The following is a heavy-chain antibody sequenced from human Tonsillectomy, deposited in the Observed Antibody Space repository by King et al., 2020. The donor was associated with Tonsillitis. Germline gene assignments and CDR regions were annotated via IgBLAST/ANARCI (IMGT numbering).Heavy chain of an antibody. J-gene: IGHJ6*03. Sequence: VQLVESGGGLVQPGGSLRLSCAASGFTFSSYEMNWVRQAPGKGLEWVSYISSSGSTIYYADSVKGRFTISRDNAKNSLYLQMNSLRAEDTAVYYCARDLDQYSSGWAPHYYYYYMDVWGKGTTVTVSS. CDR2: ISSSGSTI. V-gene: IGHV3-48*03. D-gene: IGHD6-19*01. CDR3: ARDLDQYSSGWAPHYYYYYMDV. CDR1: GFTFSSYE.